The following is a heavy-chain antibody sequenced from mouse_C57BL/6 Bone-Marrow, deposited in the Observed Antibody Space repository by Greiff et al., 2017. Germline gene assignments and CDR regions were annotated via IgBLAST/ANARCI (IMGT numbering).Heavy chain of an antibody. V-gene: IGHV1-55*01. CDR1: GYTFTSYC. CDR2: IYPRSGST. D-gene: IGHD3-1*01. Sequence: QVQLQQSGAELVKPGASVKLSCKASGYTFTSYCISWVKQRPGQGLEWIGDIYPRSGSTNYNEKFKGKATLTVDKSSSTAYMRRRSLTSEDSAVYYCASRYGYNSGFDYWGKGTTVTVSA. CDR3: ASRYGYNSGFDY. J-gene: IGHJ1*03.